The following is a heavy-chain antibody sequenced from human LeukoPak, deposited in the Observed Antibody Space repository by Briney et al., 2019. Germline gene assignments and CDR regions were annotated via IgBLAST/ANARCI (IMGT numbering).Heavy chain of an antibody. CDR3: ARVSPTPRGEVRPTCPDY. CDR1: GFTISTYG. CDR2: ITYDGSDK. J-gene: IGHJ4*02. Sequence: QPGGSLRLSCAASGFTISTYGMHWVRQAPGKGLEWVALITYDGSDKYYADSVKGRFTISRDNAKNSLYLQMNSLRAEDTAVYYCARVSPTPRGEVRPTCPDYWGQGTLVTVSS. D-gene: IGHD2-21*01. V-gene: IGHV3-30*03.